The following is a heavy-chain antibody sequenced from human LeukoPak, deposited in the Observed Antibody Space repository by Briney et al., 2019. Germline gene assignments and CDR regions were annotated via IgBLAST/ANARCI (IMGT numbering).Heavy chain of an antibody. V-gene: IGHV4-61*02. D-gene: IGHD2-15*01. CDR2: IYTSGST. J-gene: IGHJ6*03. Sequence: SETLSLTCTVSGGSISNGSYYWSWIRQPAGKGLEWIGRIYTSGSTNYNPSLKSRVTISVDTSKNQFSLKLSSVTAADTAVYYCARAQTCSGGSRYSWYYYYYTDVWGKGTTVTVSS. CDR1: GGSISNGSYY. CDR3: ARAQTCSGGSRYSWYYYYYTDV.